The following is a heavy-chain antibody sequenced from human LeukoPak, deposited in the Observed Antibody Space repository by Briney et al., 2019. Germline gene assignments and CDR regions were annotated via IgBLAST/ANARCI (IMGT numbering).Heavy chain of an antibody. CDR1: GFTFSSYG. CDR3: ARDSSGGGMVAAAGPFWD. J-gene: IGHJ4*02. CDR2: IWYDGSNK. V-gene: IGHV3-30*19. Sequence: PGGSLRLSCAASGFTFSSYGMHWVRQAPGKGLEWVAVIWYDGSNKYYADSVKGRFTISRDNSKDTLYLQMNSLRAEDTAVYYCARDSSGGGMVAAAGPFWDWGQGTLVTVSS. D-gene: IGHD6-13*01.